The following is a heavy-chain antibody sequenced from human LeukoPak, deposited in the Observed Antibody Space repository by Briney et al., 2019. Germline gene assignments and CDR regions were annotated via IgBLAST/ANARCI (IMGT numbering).Heavy chain of an antibody. CDR3: ARHRSSGWYRSYYYYMDV. D-gene: IGHD6-19*01. V-gene: IGHV4-59*08. CDR2: IYYSGST. CDR1: GGSISSYY. J-gene: IGHJ6*03. Sequence: SETLSLTCTVSGGSISSYYWSWIRQPPGKGLEWIGYIYYSGSTNYNPSLKSRVTISVDTSKNQFSLKLSSVTAADTAVYYCARHRSSGWYRSYYYYMDVWGKGTTVTISS.